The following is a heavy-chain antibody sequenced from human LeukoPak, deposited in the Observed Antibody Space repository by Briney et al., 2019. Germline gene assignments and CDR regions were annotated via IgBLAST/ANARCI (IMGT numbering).Heavy chain of an antibody. D-gene: IGHD6-6*01. J-gene: IGHJ3*02. CDR1: GGTFSSYA. CDR2: IIPIFGTA. CDR3: ARVWQLAEVDDAFDI. Sequence: ASXXVSCKASGGTFSSYAISWVRQAPGQGLEWMGGIIPIFGTANYAQKFQGRVTITADESKSTAYMELSSLRSEDTAVYYCARVWQLAEVDDAFDIWGQGTMVTVSS. V-gene: IGHV1-69*01.